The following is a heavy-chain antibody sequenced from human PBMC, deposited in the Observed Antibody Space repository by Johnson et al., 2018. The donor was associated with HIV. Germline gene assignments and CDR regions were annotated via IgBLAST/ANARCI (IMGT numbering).Heavy chain of an antibody. V-gene: IGHV3-30*03. D-gene: IGHD6-19*01. CDR1: GFAFSNFG. CDR3: TTFGYSSGWYANAFDI. J-gene: IGHJ3*02. Sequence: QVQLVESGGGVVQPGRSLRLSCAASGFAFSNFGMHWVRQAPGKGLEWVAVTSYDGSNKYYADSVKGRFTISRDDSKNTLYLQMNSLKTEDTAVYYCTTFGYSSGWYANAFDIWGQGTMVTVSS. CDR2: TSYDGSNK.